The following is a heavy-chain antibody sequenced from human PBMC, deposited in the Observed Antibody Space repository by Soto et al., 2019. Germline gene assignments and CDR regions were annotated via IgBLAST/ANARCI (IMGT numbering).Heavy chain of an antibody. CDR3: ARLSYGDYDWYWYFDL. V-gene: IGHV4-59*08. J-gene: IGHJ2*01. CDR2: IYYSGST. D-gene: IGHD4-17*01. Sequence: QVQLQESGPGLVKPSETLSLTCTVSGGSISSYYWSWIRQPPGKGLEWIGYIYYSGSTTYNPSLKSRVTISVDTSKNQFSLKLSSVTAADTAVYYCARLSYGDYDWYWYFDLWGRGTLVTVSS. CDR1: GGSISSYY.